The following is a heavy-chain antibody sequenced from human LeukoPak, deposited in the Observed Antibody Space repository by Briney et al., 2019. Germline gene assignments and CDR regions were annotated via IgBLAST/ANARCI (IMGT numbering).Heavy chain of an antibody. D-gene: IGHD1-26*01. V-gene: IGHV3-30*02. Sequence: GGSLRLSCVASGFTFRSYAMHWVRQAPGKGLEWVAFIRYDGSSQYYADSVKGRFTISRDNSKSTLYLQMNSLRAEDTAVYYCARFYANEWALPHWGQGTLVTVSS. CDR1: GFTFRSYA. CDR3: ARFYANEWALPH. J-gene: IGHJ4*02. CDR2: IRYDGSSQ.